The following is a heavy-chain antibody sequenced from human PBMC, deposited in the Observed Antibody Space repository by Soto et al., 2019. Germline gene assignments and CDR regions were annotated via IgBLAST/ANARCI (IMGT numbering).Heavy chain of an antibody. CDR2: ISYDGSNK. CDR1: GFTFSSYA. D-gene: IGHD3-22*01. V-gene: IGHV3-30-3*01. CDR3: ARVSGYDSSGYYNTTPDY. J-gene: IGHJ4*02. Sequence: GGSLRLSCAASGFTFSSYAMHWVRQAPGKGLEWVAVISYDGSNKYYADSVKGRFTISRDNSKNTLYLQMNSLRAEDTAVYYCARVSGYDSSGYYNTTPDYWGQGTLVTVS.